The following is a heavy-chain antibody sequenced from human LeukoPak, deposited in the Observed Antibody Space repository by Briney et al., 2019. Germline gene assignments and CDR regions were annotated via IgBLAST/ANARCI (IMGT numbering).Heavy chain of an antibody. CDR2: IYFSGHT. D-gene: IGHD5-12*01. J-gene: IGHJ4*02. V-gene: IGHV4-61*03. Sequence: DPSETLSLTCTVSGGPITNSAYCWGWIRQTPGKRLEWIGYIYFSGHTNYSPPLKSRVTMSLDAPRDHFSLQLNSVTAADTAVYYCARGHGYSGHALAYWGQGILVTVSS. CDR1: GGPITNSAYC. CDR3: ARGHGYSGHALAY.